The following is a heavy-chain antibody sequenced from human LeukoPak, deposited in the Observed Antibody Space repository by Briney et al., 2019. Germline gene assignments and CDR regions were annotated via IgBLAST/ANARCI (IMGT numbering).Heavy chain of an antibody. V-gene: IGHV4-59*01. J-gene: IGHJ6*03. Sequence: SETLSLTCTVSGGSISRYYWSWIRQPPGKGLEWIGYIYYSGSTNYNPSLKSRVTMSVDTSKNQFSLRLSSVTAADTAVYYCARSAAAGTHYYYYYYMDVWGKGTTVTISS. CDR2: IYYSGST. CDR1: GGSISRYY. D-gene: IGHD6-13*01. CDR3: ARSAAAGTHYYYYYYMDV.